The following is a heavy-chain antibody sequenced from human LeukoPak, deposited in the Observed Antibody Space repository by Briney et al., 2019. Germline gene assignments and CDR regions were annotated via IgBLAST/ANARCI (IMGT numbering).Heavy chain of an antibody. V-gene: IGHV1-8*03. CDR3: ARVRDSLLPDY. Sequence: ASVKVSCKASGYTFTSYDINWVRQATGQGLEWMGWMNPNSGNTGYARKFQGRVTITRNTSISTAYMELSSLRSEDTAVYYCARVRDSLLPDYWGQGTLVTVSS. J-gene: IGHJ4*02. CDR1: GYTFTSYD. CDR2: MNPNSGNT.